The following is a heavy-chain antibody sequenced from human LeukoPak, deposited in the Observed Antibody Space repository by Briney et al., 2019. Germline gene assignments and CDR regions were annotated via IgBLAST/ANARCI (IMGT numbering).Heavy chain of an antibody. V-gene: IGHV3-21*01. CDR2: ISSSSSYI. Sequence: PGGSLRLSCAASGFTFSSYNVNWVRQAPGKGLEWVSSISSSSSYIYFADSVKGRFTISRDNAKNSLYLQMNSLRAEDTAVYYCARERGTVTTYYYYGMDVWGQGTTVTVSS. J-gene: IGHJ6*02. CDR1: GFTFSSYN. D-gene: IGHD4-17*01. CDR3: ARERGTVTTYYYYGMDV.